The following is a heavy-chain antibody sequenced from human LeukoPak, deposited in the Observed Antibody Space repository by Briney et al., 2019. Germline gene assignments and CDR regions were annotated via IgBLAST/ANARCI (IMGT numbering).Heavy chain of an antibody. V-gene: IGHV3-30*04. J-gene: IGHJ4*02. D-gene: IGHD6-19*01. Sequence: GGSLRLSCAASAFTFSSFSMHWVRQAPGKGLEWVSVIRYDGNNKYYADSVKGRFTISRDNSKNTLYLQMNSLESEDTAVYYCAKDRWGAVASFDYWGQGTLVTVSS. CDR3: AKDRWGAVASFDY. CDR1: AFTFSSFS. CDR2: IRYDGNNK.